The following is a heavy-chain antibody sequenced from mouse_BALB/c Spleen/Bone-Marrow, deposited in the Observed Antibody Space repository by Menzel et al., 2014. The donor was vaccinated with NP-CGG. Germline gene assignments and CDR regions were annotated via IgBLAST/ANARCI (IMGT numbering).Heavy chain of an antibody. CDR1: GYTFTSYW. V-gene: IGHV1-87*01. CDR2: IYPGDGDT. D-gene: IGHD1-2*01. J-gene: IGHJ4*01. Sequence: VKVVESGAELARPGASVKSSCKASGYTFTSYWMQWVKQRPGQGLEWIGAIYPGDGDTRYTQKFKGKATLTADKSSSTAYMQLSSLASEDSAVYYCARRDYGIRENYYAMDYWGQGTSVTVSS. CDR3: ARRDYGIRENYYAMDY.